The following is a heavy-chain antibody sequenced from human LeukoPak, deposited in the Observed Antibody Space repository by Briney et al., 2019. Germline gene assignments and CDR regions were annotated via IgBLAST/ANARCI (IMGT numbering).Heavy chain of an antibody. D-gene: IGHD5-18*01. J-gene: IGHJ4*02. CDR3: ARDFHLYGYGKYYFDY. CDR1: GFTFSSYA. Sequence: GGSLRLSCAASGFTFSSYAMHWVRQAPGKGLEWVAVISYDGSNKYYADSVKGRFTISRDNSKNTLYLQMNSLRAEDTAVYYCARDFHLYGYGKYYFDYWGQGTLVTVSS. CDR2: ISYDGSNK. V-gene: IGHV3-30-3*01.